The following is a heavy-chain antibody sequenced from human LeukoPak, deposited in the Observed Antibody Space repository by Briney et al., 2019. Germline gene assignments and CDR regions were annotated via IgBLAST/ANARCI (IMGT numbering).Heavy chain of an antibody. CDR1: GFTFSSYG. CDR2: ISYDGSNK. D-gene: IGHD6-19*01. Sequence: GGSLRLSCAASGFTFSSYGMHWVRQAPGKGLEWVAVISYDGSNKYYADSVKGRFTISRVNSKNTLYLQMNSLRAEDTAVYYCAKGGYSSGWYYFDYWGQGTLVTVSS. V-gene: IGHV3-30*18. J-gene: IGHJ4*02. CDR3: AKGGYSSGWYYFDY.